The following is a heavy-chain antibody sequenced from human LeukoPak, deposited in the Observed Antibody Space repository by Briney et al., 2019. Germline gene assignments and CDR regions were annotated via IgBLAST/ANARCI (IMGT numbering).Heavy chain of an antibody. CDR3: TRHVRKRGIAVAGSPGWFDP. CDR2: IYYSGGT. J-gene: IGHJ5*02. Sequence: SETLSLTCTVSAGSISSSSYSWGWIRQPPGKGLEWIGSIYYSGGTNYNPSLKSRVTMSVDTSTNQFSLRLSSVTATDTAVYYCTRHVRKRGIAVAGSPGWFDPWGQGTLVTVSS. CDR1: AGSISSSSYS. V-gene: IGHV4-39*01. D-gene: IGHD6-19*01.